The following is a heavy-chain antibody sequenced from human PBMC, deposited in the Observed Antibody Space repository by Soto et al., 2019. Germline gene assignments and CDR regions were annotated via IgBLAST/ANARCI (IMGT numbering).Heavy chain of an antibody. CDR3: ARSVEGHFDY. D-gene: IGHD6-19*01. Sequence: EVQLVESGGGLVQPGGSLRLTCVASGFPFSIYSMNWVRQAPGKGLEWSSYITSDTNTIKYADSVKGRFTISRDNATNLAYLQMSSLRDEDTAVYFCARSVEGHFDYWGQGTVVTVSS. J-gene: IGHJ4*02. V-gene: IGHV3-48*02. CDR1: GFPFSIYS. CDR2: ITSDTNTI.